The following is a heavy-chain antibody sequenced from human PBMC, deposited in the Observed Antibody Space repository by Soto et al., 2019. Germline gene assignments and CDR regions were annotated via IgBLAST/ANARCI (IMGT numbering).Heavy chain of an antibody. CDR3: ARVYTMVRGFSYYYMDV. J-gene: IGHJ6*03. CDR2: ISSSSSTI. CDR1: GFTFSSYS. D-gene: IGHD3-10*01. V-gene: IGHV3-48*01. Sequence: GGSLRLSCAASGFTFSSYSMNWVRQAPGKGLEWVSYISSSSSTIYYADSVKGRFTISRDNAKNSLYLQMNSLRAEDTAVYYCARVYTMVRGFSYYYMDVWGKGTTVTVSS.